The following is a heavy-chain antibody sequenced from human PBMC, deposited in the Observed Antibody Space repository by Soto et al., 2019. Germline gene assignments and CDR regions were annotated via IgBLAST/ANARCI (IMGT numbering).Heavy chain of an antibody. Sequence: ASVKVSCKASGYTFTGYYMHWVRQASGQGLEWMGWINPNSGGTNYAQKFQGRVTMTRDTSITTAYMELSRLRSDDTAVYYCARALPEIRMMEGGSFDPWGQGTVVTVSS. D-gene: IGHD1-1*01. CDR1: GYTFTGYY. CDR2: INPNSGGT. J-gene: IGHJ5*02. CDR3: ARALPEIRMMEGGSFDP. V-gene: IGHV1-2*02.